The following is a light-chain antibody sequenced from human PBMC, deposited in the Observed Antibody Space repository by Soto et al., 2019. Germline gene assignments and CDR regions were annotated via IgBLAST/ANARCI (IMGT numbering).Light chain of an antibody. CDR1: QSFSSSY. Sequence: ENVLTQSPGTLSLSPGDRATLSCRASQSFSSSYLAWYQQKPGQAPRLLIYGASIRATGISDRFSGSGSGTDFTLTISRLEPEDFAVYYCQQYHTSPITFGQGTRLEIK. V-gene: IGKV3-20*01. CDR2: GAS. CDR3: QQYHTSPIT. J-gene: IGKJ5*01.